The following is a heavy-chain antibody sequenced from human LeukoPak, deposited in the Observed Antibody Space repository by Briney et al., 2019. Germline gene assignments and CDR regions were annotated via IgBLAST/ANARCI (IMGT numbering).Heavy chain of an antibody. V-gene: IGHV4-30-4*08. Sequence: SQTLSLTCTVSGGSISSGDYYWSWIRQPPGKGLEWIGYIYYSGSTYYNPSLKSRVTISIDTSKNQFSLKLSSVTAADTAVYYCAREADTAMVRVDYYYMDVWGKGTTVTVSS. D-gene: IGHD5-18*01. CDR2: IYYSGST. CDR3: AREADTAMVRVDYYYMDV. CDR1: GGSISSGDYY. J-gene: IGHJ6*03.